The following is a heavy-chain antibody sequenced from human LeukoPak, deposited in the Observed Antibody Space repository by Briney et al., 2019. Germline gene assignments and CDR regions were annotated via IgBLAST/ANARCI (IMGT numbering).Heavy chain of an antibody. CDR1: GYSISSYSY. D-gene: IGHD1-1*01. CDR3: ARGSRTTAVHFYYYMDV. Sequence: AETLSLTCAVSGYSISSYSYWGWIRPPPGKGLEWIGSIYHCGSTYYTSSLKSRVTISVDTSKNQFSLKLSSVTSADTAVYFCARGSRTTAVHFYYYMDVWGKGTTVTVSS. J-gene: IGHJ6*03. V-gene: IGHV4-38-2*01. CDR2: IYHCGST.